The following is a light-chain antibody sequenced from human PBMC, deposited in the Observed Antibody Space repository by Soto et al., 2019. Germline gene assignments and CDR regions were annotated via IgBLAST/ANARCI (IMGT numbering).Light chain of an antibody. CDR3: SSYRSIGSLV. CDR1: SSNIGTYHY. V-gene: IGLV2-11*01. Sequence: QSALTQPRSVSGSPGQSVTISCTGTSSNIGTYHYVSWYQQHPGKAPKLILYDVDKRPSGVPDRISGSKSDNTASLTISGLQAEDEADYYCSSYRSIGSLVFGTGTKLTVL. CDR2: DVD. J-gene: IGLJ1*01.